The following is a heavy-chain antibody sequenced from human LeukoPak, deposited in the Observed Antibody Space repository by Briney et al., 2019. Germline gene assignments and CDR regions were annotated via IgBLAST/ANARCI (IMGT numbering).Heavy chain of an antibody. CDR3: AKDLQQLEAFDS. Sequence: GGSLRLSCAASGFTFSSYAMSWARQAPGKGLEWLSSIRKDSSELFYADSVRGRFTISRDNAKNSLYLQMNSLRVEDTAVYYCAKDLQQLEAFDSWGQGTLVTVSS. J-gene: IGHJ4*02. CDR1: GFTFSSYA. V-gene: IGHV3-21*01. D-gene: IGHD1-1*01. CDR2: IRKDSSEL.